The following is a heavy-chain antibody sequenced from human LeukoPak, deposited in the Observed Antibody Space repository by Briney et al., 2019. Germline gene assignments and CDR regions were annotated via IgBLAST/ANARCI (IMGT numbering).Heavy chain of an antibody. J-gene: IGHJ4*02. Sequence: GGSLRLSCAASGFTFSSYGMHWVRQAPGKGLEWVAFIRYDGSNKYYADSVKGRFTISRDNSKNTLYLQMNSLRAEDTAVYYCIANHLYYDFWSGYQFDYWGQGTLVTVSS. D-gene: IGHD3-3*01. CDR2: IRYDGSNK. CDR3: IANHLYYDFWSGYQFDY. V-gene: IGHV3-30*02. CDR1: GFTFSSYG.